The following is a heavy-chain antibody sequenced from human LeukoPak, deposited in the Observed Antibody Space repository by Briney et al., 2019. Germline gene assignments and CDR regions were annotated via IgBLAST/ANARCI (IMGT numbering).Heavy chain of an antibody. CDR1: GDSVSSNSAA. CDR2: TYYRSKWYN. D-gene: IGHD5-12*01. V-gene: IGHV6-1*01. J-gene: IGHJ6*03. Sequence: SQTLSLTCAISGDSVSSNSAAWNWIRQSPSRGLEWLGRTYYRSKWYNDYAVSVKSRITINPDTSKNQFSLQLNSVTPEDTAVYYCARDSREVHSGYDIPIYYYYYMDVWGKGTTVTVSS. CDR3: ARDSREVHSGYDIPIYYYYYMDV.